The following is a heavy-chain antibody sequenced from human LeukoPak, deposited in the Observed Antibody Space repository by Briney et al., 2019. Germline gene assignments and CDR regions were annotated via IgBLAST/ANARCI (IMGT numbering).Heavy chain of an antibody. CDR1: GFTFSSYV. V-gene: IGHV3-21*01. CDR2: ISGSGGST. CDR3: ARDVGSNY. Sequence: GGSLRLSCAASGFTFSSYVMSWVRQAPGKGLEWVSTISGSGGSTYYADSVKGRFTISRDNAKNSLYLQMNSLRAEDTAVYYCARDVGSNYWGQGTLVTVSS. J-gene: IGHJ4*02.